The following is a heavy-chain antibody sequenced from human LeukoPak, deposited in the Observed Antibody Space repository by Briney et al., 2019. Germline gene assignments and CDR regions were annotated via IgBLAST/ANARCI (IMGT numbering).Heavy chain of an antibody. V-gene: IGHV3-48*02. CDR2: IGGGGNSI. Sequence: PGGSLRLSCAASGFTFSIYSMNWVRQAPGKGLEWISYIGGGGNSIYYADSVKGRFTNSRDNAKNSLCLQMNSLRDEDTAVYYCARYFGDPQGMDVWGQGTTVIVSS. D-gene: IGHD3-10*01. CDR3: ARYFGDPQGMDV. J-gene: IGHJ6*02. CDR1: GFTFSIYS.